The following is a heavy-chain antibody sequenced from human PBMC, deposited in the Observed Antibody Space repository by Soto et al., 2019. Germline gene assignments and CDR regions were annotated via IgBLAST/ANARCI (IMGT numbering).Heavy chain of an antibody. V-gene: IGHV1-18*01. D-gene: IGHD3-3*01. J-gene: IGHJ4*02. CDR2: ISTYNGNT. CDR3: ARDFGSDLSAPGAVLGY. CDR1: GYSFTSYG. Sequence: GASVKVSCKASGYSFTSYGISWVRQAPGQGLEWMGWISTYNGNTNFAQNVQGRVTMTTDTSTYTAYMELRSLTSDDTAVYYCARDFGSDLSAPGAVLGYWGQGSLVTVSS.